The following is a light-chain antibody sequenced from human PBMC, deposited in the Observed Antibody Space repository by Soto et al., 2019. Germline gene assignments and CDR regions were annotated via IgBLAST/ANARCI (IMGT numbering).Light chain of an antibody. J-gene: IGKJ4*01. Sequence: EIVLTQSPATLSLSPGERATLSCRASQSVSSYLAWYQQKPGQAPRLLIYDASNRATGIPARFSGSGSWTDFTLTITSLEPEDFALYYCHQRSNWPLTFGGGTKVEIK. CDR3: HQRSNWPLT. V-gene: IGKV3-11*01. CDR1: QSVSSY. CDR2: DAS.